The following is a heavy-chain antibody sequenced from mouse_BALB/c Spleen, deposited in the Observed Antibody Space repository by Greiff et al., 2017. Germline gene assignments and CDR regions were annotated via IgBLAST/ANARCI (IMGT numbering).Heavy chain of an antibody. D-gene: IGHD2-1*01. CDR3: TRRRDGNYPLAMDY. V-gene: IGHV1-5*01. CDR2: IYPGNSDT. J-gene: IGHJ4*01. Sequence: VQLKESGTVLARPGASVKMSCKASGYTFTSYWMHWVTQRPGQGLEWIGAIYPGNSDTSYNQKFKGKAKLTAVTSTSTAYMELSSLTNEDSAVYYCTRRRDGNYPLAMDYWGQGTSVTVSS. CDR1: GYTFTSYW.